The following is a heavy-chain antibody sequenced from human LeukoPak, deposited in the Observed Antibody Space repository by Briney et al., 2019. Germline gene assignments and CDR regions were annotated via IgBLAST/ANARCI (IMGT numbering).Heavy chain of an antibody. J-gene: IGHJ3*02. CDR1: GYTFTSYG. V-gene: IGHV1-46*01. CDR2: INPSGGST. Sequence: ASVKVSCKASGYTFTSYGISWVRQAPGQGLEWMGIINPSGGSTSYAQKFQGRVTMTRDTSTSTVYMELSSLRSEDTAVYYCARALKKYSSSWYADAFDIWGQGTMVTVSS. CDR3: ARALKKYSSSWYADAFDI. D-gene: IGHD6-13*01.